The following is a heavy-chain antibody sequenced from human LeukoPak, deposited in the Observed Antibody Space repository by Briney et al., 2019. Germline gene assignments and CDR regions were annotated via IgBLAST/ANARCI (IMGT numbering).Heavy chain of an antibody. D-gene: IGHD2-15*01. CDR2: IRYDGSNK. CDR3: ARDLGSGGGSFDY. Sequence: GGSLRLSCAASGFTFSSYGMHWVRQAPGKGLEWVAFIRYDGSNKYYADSVKGRFTISRDNSKNTLYLQMNSLRAEDTAVYYCARDLGSGGGSFDYWGQGTLVTVSS. CDR1: GFTFSSYG. J-gene: IGHJ4*02. V-gene: IGHV3-30*02.